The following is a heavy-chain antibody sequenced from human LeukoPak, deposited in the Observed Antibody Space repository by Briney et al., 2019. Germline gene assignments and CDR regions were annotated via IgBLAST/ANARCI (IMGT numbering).Heavy chain of an antibody. V-gene: IGHV1-2*02. Sequence: ASVKVSCKASGYTFTAYYIHWVRQAPGQGLEWMGWTNPNSGGTNYAQKFQGRVNMTRDTSISSSYMELSSLTSDDAAVYYCARALYNWNDVGYDCWGQGTLVTVSS. CDR1: GYTFTAYY. D-gene: IGHD1-1*01. J-gene: IGHJ4*02. CDR2: TNPNSGGT. CDR3: ARALYNWNDVGYDC.